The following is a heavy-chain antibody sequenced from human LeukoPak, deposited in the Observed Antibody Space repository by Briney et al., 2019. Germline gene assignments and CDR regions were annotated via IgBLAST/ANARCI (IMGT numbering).Heavy chain of an antibody. D-gene: IGHD5-24*01. V-gene: IGHV3-23*01. J-gene: IGHJ4*02. CDR1: GFNFINFP. Sequence: GGSLRLSCAASGFNFINFPMTWFRQAPGKGLEWASFIGADGDTNYAESAKARFTISRDNSKKTLFLEMHTLRVEDTAVYYCAKWNRMANREFFDWGQGTLVVVAS. CDR2: FIGADGDT. CDR3: AKWNRMANREFFD.